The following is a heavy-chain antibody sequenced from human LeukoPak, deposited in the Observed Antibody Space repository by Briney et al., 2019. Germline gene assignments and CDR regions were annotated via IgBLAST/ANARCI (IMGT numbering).Heavy chain of an antibody. Sequence: GSLRLSCAASGFTFSSYSMNWVRQAPGKGLEWVANIKQDGGEKYYVDSVKGRFTISRDNAKNSLYLQMNSLRAEDTAVYYCARARGSYSHDYWGQGTLVTVSS. CDR1: GFTFSSYS. CDR3: ARARGSYSHDY. V-gene: IGHV3-7*01. CDR2: IKQDGGEK. D-gene: IGHD1-26*01. J-gene: IGHJ4*02.